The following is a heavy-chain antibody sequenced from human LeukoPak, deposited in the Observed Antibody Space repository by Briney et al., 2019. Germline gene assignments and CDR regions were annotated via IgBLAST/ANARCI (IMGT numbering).Heavy chain of an antibody. V-gene: IGHV4-59*01. D-gene: IGHD3-9*01. CDR2: IYYSGST. CDR3: ARGRHYDILTGYYRTPNQIYAY. J-gene: IGHJ4*02. Sequence: PSETLSLTCTVSGGSISSYYWSWIRQPPGKGLEWMGYIYYSGSTNYNPSLKSRVTRSVDTSKNQFSRKLSSVTAADTAVYYCARGRHYDILTGYYRTPNQIYAYWGQGTLVTVSS. CDR1: GGSISSYY.